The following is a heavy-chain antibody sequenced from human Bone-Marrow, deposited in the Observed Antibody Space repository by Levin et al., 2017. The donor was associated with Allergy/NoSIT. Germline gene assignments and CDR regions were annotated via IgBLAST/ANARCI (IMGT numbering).Heavy chain of an antibody. CDR2: IYYSSGNT. V-gene: IGHV4-39*07. CDR3: ARVPAAQWLPDK. Sequence: SETLSLTCTVSGDSVSDSTYYWGWVRQPPGKGLDWIGIIYYSSGNTYYNPSLRSRVTISLDTPKNQFSLRLNSVTAADTAVYYCARVPAAQWLPDKWGQGTLVTVSS. J-gene: IGHJ4*02. D-gene: IGHD6-19*01. CDR1: GDSVSDSTYY.